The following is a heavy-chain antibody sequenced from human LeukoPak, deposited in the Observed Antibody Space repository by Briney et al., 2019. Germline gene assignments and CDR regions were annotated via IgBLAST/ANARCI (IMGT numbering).Heavy chain of an antibody. Sequence: SETLSLTCTVSGGSISTYYWNWIRQPPGKGLEWIGYIYYSGSTNYNPSLKSRGTISVDTSKNQFSLKLSSVTAADTAMYYCARDGSARYYFDYWGQGTLVTVSS. J-gene: IGHJ4*02. CDR3: ARDGSARYYFDY. CDR2: IYYSGST. CDR1: GGSISTYY. V-gene: IGHV4-59*01.